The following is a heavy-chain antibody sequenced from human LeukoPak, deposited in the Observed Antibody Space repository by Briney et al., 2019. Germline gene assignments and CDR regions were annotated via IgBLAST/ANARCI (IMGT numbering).Heavy chain of an antibody. Sequence: GGSLRLSCAASGFTFSSYSMNWVRQAPGKGLEWVSYISSSSTIYYADSVKGRFTISRDNAKNSLYLQMNSLRAEDTAVYYCAGLGSSPRFDYWGQGTLVTVSS. CDR1: GFTFSSYS. CDR2: ISSSSTI. V-gene: IGHV3-48*04. CDR3: AGLGSSPRFDY. D-gene: IGHD6-6*01. J-gene: IGHJ4*02.